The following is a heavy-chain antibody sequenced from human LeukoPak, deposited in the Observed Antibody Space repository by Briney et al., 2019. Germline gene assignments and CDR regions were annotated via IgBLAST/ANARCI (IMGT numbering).Heavy chain of an antibody. CDR3: ARDNSIHERGWWFDP. CDR1: GYTFTGYY. CDR2: INPNSGGT. Sequence: ASVKVSCKASGYTFTGYYMHWVRQAPGQGVEWMGWINPNSGGTDYAQKFQGRVTMTRDTSISTAYMELSSLKSDDMAVYYCARDNSIHERGWWFDPWGQGTPVTVPS. D-gene: IGHD4-23*01. J-gene: IGHJ5*02. V-gene: IGHV1-2*02.